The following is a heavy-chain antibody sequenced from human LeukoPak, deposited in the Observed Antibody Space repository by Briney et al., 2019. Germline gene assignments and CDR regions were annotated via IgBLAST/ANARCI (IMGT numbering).Heavy chain of an antibody. CDR1: GFTFSSYE. V-gene: IGHV3-48*03. CDR3: ARATSFDY. CDR2: ISSGGSTI. J-gene: IGHJ4*02. Sequence: GGPLRLSCAASGFTFSSYEMNWVRQAPGKGLEWVSYISSGGSTIYHADSVKGRFTISRDNAKNSLYLQMNSLRAEDTAVYYCARATSFDYWGQGTLVTVSS.